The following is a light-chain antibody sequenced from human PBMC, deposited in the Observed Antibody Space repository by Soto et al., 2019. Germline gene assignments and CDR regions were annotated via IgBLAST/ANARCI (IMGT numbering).Light chain of an antibody. CDR1: SSDVGGYNY. J-gene: IGLJ2*01. CDR3: CSYAGSVV. V-gene: IGLV2-11*01. CDR2: DVS. Sequence: QSALTQPRSVSGSPGQSVTISFTGTSSDVGGYNYVSWYQQHPGKAPKLMIYDVSKRPSGVPDRFSGSKSGNTASLTISGLQAEDEADYYCCSYAGSVVFGGGTKLTVL.